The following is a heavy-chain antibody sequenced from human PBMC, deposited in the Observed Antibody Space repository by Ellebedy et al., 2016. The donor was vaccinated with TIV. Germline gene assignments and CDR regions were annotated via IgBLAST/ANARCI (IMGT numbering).Heavy chain of an antibody. CDR1: PFTVSSSY. CDR3: ARESFNDVDLRKWGVFDI. CDR2: ISVGLST. J-gene: IGHJ3*02. Sequence: GESLKISCAASPFTVSSSYMSWVRQAPGKGLEWVSVISVGLSTYYADSVKGRFNVSRDDSKNTLHLQMHSLRAEDTAVYYCARESFNDVDLRKWGVFDIWGQGTMVTVSS. D-gene: IGHD1-1*01. V-gene: IGHV3-66*01.